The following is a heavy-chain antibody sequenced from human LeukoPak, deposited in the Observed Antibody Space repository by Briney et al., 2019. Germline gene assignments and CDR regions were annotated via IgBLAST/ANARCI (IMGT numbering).Heavy chain of an antibody. CDR3: ARLGFFYGSGPFDH. CDR2: IYYSGTS. V-gene: IGHV4-39*01. CDR1: GGSISSSSYY. D-gene: IGHD3-10*01. Sequence: SETLSLTCTVSGGSISSSSYYWGWIRQPPGKGLEWIGSIYYSGTSYYNPSLKSRVTISVDTSKNQFSLKLSSVTAADTAVYYCARLGFFYGSGPFDHWGQGTLATVSS. J-gene: IGHJ4*02.